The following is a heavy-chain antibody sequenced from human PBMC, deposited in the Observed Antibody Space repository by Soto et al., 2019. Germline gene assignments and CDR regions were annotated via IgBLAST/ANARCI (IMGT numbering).Heavy chain of an antibody. V-gene: IGHV3-64*01. J-gene: IGHJ4*02. Sequence: VPLAESGGGMVQPGGSLRLSCVASGFTFSSYAMHWVRPAPGQGLEYVSSISSNGGTTYYGNSVKGRFTISRDNSKNTLYLQMGSLRAEDMAVYYCVRRVSGNYDYWGQGTLVTVSS. D-gene: IGHD1-7*01. CDR3: VRRVSGNYDY. CDR1: GFTFSSYA. CDR2: ISSNGGTT.